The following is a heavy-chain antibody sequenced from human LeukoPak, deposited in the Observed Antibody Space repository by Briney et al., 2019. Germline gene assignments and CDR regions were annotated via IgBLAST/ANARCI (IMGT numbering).Heavy chain of an antibody. CDR2: INANSGTT. CDR3: AKPISGGLAVTADWFHP. CDR1: GFAFSVHA. Sequence: GGSLRLSCTASGFAFSVHAMSWLRLPPGKGLEWVSTINANSGTTSYAASVRGRFTISRDNSKDTLYLQLNTLRADDTATYYCAKPISGGLAVTADWFHPWGQGTLVVVSS. J-gene: IGHJ5*01. V-gene: IGHV3-23*01. D-gene: IGHD6-19*01.